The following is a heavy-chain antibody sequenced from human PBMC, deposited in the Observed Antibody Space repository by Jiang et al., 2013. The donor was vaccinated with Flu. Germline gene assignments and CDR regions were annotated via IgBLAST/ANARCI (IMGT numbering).Heavy chain of an antibody. J-gene: IGHJ6*02. Sequence: QSGSELKKPGASVKVSCKASGYTFTSYAMNWVRQAPGQGLEWMGWINTNTGNPTYAQGFTGRFVFSLDTSVSTAYLQISSLKAEDTAVYYCARDVLGYCSSTSCHYYYYGMDVWGQGTTVTVSS. CDR2: INTNTGNP. D-gene: IGHD2-2*01. CDR1: GYTFTSYA. V-gene: IGHV7-4-1*02. CDR3: ARDVLGYCSSTSCHYYYYGMDV.